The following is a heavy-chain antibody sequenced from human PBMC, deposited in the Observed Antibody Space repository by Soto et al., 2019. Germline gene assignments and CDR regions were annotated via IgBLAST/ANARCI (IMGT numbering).Heavy chain of an antibody. CDR1: VYTFTCYY. J-gene: IGHJ4*02. D-gene: IGHD1-26*01. CDR2: INPNSGGT. Sequence: GXSVKVSCKASVYTFTCYYMHWVRQAPGQGLEWMGWINPNSGGTNYAQKFQGRVTMTRDTSISTAYMELSRLRSDDTAVYYCARAPRQLQSLGYWGQGTLVTVSS. CDR3: ARAPRQLQSLGY. V-gene: IGHV1-2*02.